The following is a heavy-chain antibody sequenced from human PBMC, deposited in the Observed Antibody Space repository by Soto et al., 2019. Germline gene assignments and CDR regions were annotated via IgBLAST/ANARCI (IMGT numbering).Heavy chain of an antibody. CDR1: GGSISGHY. CDR3: ARVGSSGWSPDY. D-gene: IGHD6-19*01. V-gene: IGHV4-59*11. CDR2: IFYSGST. Sequence: SETLSLTCTVSGGSISGHYWIWIRQSPGKGLEWIGYIFYSGSTNYNPSLKSRVTLSADTSKNQFSLRLSSVTAADTAVYYCARVGSSGWSPDYWGQGTLVTVSS. J-gene: IGHJ4*02.